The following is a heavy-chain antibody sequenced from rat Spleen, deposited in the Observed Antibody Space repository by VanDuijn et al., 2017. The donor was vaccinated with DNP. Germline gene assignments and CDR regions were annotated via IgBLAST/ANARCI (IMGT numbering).Heavy chain of an antibody. J-gene: IGHJ3*01. V-gene: IGHV2-16*01. CDR2: MWYDGGI. Sequence: QVQLKESGPGLVQPSETLSLTCTVSGFSLTSHSVSWVRQPSGKGPEWMGRMWYDGGITYNSALKSRLSISRDTSKSQVFLKMNSVQTVDTAMYFCARSQGYYYDGSYYPFAYWGQGTLVTVSS. D-gene: IGHD1-12*02. CDR3: ARSQGYYYDGSYYPFAY. CDR1: GFSLTSHS.